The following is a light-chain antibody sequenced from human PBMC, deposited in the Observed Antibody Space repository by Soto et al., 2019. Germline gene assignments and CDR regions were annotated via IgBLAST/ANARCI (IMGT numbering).Light chain of an antibody. CDR1: QDIDNY. CDR2: ATS. CDR3: QESYSTPAVS. J-gene: IGKJ4*01. V-gene: IGKV1-39*01. Sequence: DIQMTQSPSSLSASLGDRVTITCRARQDIDNYLNWYQHKPGKAPKLLIYATSTLQSGVPARFSGSGSGTEFTLTISTLQAEDFATYFCQESYSTPAVSFGGGTKVDIK.